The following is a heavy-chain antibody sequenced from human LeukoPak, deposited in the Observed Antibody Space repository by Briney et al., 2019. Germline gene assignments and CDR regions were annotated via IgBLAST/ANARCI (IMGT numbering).Heavy chain of an antibody. CDR3: ARGPPPLRYFDWLHYYGMDV. D-gene: IGHD3-9*01. CDR2: INHSGST. V-gene: IGHV4-39*07. J-gene: IGHJ6*02. Sequence: PSETLSLTCTVSGGSISSGGYYWSWIRQPPGKGLEWIGEINHSGSTNYNPSLKSRVTISVDTSKNQFSLKLSSVTAADTAVYYCARGPPPLRYFDWLHYYGMDVWGQGTTVTVSS. CDR1: GGSISSGGYY.